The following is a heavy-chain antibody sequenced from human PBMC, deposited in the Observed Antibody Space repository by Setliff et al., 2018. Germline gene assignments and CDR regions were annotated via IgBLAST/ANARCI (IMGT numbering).Heavy chain of an antibody. CDR1: GFTFRNYG. D-gene: IGHD2-21*02. CDR3: ARNWVTAQHYYYGMDV. Sequence: PGGSLRLSCVASGFTFRNYGVHWVRQAPGKGLEWVALIWNDGSSKFYGASVKGRITIARDNSKNTLYLQMDSLRADDTAVYYCARNWVTAQHYYYGMDVWGQGTTVTVSS. CDR2: IWNDGSSK. J-gene: IGHJ6*02. V-gene: IGHV3-33*01.